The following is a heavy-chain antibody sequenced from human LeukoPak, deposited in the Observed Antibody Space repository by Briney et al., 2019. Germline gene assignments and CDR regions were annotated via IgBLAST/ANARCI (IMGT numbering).Heavy chain of an antibody. CDR3: ARLVVTAIPVLDS. CDR2: INPNSGGT. Sequence: ASVKVSCTASGYTFTGYYMHWVRQAPGQGLEWMGWINPNSGGTNYAQKFQGRVTMTRDTSISTAYMELSRLRSDDTAVYYCARLVVTAIPVLDSWGLGTLVTVSS. CDR1: GYTFTGYY. D-gene: IGHD2-21*02. V-gene: IGHV1-2*02. J-gene: IGHJ4*02.